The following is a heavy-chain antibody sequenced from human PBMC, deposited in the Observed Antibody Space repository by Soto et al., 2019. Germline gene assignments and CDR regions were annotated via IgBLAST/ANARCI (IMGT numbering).Heavy chain of an antibody. CDR1: GVSISSSTYY. V-gene: IGHV4-39*01. CDR3: ARQWPRSSDFDI. CDR2: VYYSGSS. J-gene: IGHJ3*02. Sequence: SETLSLTCTVSGVSISSSTYYWGWIRQSPGKGLEWLGNVYYSGSSYYNKSLKSRVTIYLDTSKNQFSLRLSSVTAADTAVYYCARQWPRSSDFDIWGQGTMVTVSS. D-gene: IGHD3-22*01.